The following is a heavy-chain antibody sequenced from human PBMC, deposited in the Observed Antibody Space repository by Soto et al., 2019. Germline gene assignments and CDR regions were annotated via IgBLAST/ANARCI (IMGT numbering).Heavy chain of an antibody. Sequence: QVQLQESGPGLVKPSQTLSLTCTVSGASISSGGYYWSWIRQPPGKGLEWIGYIYFSGSIYYNPSLKRRLIVSVDTSENHFSLKLSSVTAADTAVYYCARFRTIASGEFDSWGQGTLVTVSS. D-gene: IGHD3-3*02. CDR3: ARFRTIASGEFDS. J-gene: IGHJ4*02. V-gene: IGHV4-31*03. CDR1: GASISSGGYY. CDR2: IYFSGSI.